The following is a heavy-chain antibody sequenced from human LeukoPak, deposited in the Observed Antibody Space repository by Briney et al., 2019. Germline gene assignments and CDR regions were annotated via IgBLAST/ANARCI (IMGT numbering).Heavy chain of an antibody. D-gene: IGHD2-15*01. CDR3: ARVGREYCSGGSCPIDY. J-gene: IGHJ4*02. CDR1: GYTFTSYA. V-gene: IGHV1-3*01. CDR2: INAGNGNT. Sequence: APVKVSCKASGYTFTSYAMHWVRQAPGQRLEWMGWINAGNGNTKYSQKFQGRVTITRDTSASTAYMELSSLRSEDTAVYYCARVGREYCSGGSCPIDYWGQGTLVTVSS.